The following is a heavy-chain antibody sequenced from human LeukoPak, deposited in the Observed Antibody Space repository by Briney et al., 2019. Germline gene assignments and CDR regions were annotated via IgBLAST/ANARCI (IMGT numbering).Heavy chain of an antibody. CDR1: GYTFTSYH. J-gene: IGHJ3*02. V-gene: IGHV1-46*01. Sequence: GASVKVSCKASGYTFTSYHMHWVRQAPGQGLEWMGIINPSGGSTSYAQKFQGRVTMTRDTSTSTVCMELSSLRSEDTAVYYCAREYYYDSSGYSPDAFDIWGQGTMVTVSS. CDR3: AREYYYDSSGYSPDAFDI. CDR2: INPSGGST. D-gene: IGHD3-22*01.